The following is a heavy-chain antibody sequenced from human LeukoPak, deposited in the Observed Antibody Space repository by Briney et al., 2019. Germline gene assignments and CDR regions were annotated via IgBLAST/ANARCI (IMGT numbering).Heavy chain of an antibody. D-gene: IGHD2-15*01. CDR2: ISVSATAT. Sequence: GGSLRLSCAASGFSFSSYGMAWVRQAPGQGLEWVAVISVSATATNYAASVKGRFTISRNDSKNTLYLQMNSLRVEDTAAYYCVKEGGFRIPFDYWGQGTLVTVSS. CDR3: VKEGGFRIPFDY. V-gene: IGHV3-23*01. CDR1: GFSFSSYG. J-gene: IGHJ4*02.